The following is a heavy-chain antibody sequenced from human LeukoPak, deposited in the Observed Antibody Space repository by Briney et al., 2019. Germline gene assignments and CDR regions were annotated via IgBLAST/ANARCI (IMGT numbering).Heavy chain of an antibody. CDR3: ARDSGGYVVFFCDY. CDR2: IYYSGST. D-gene: IGHD5-12*01. V-gene: IGHV4-39*07. CDR1: GGSISSSSYY. Sequence: PSETLSLTCTVSGGSISSSSYYWGWIRQPPGKGLEWIGSIYYSGSTYYNPSLKSRVTISVDTSKNQFSLKLSSVTAADTAVYYCARDSGGYVVFFCDYWGQGTLVTVSS. J-gene: IGHJ4*02.